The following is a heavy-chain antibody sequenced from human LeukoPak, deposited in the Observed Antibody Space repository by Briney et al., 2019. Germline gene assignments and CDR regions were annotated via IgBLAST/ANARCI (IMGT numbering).Heavy chain of an antibody. D-gene: IGHD4-11*01. V-gene: IGHV4-39*02. CDR1: GGSISSSSYY. J-gene: IGHJ4*02. CDR2: IYYSGST. Sequence: SETLSLTCTVSGGSISSSSYYWGWIRQPPGKGLEWIGSIYYSGSTYYNPSLKSRVTISVDTSKNQFSLKLSSVTAADTAVYYCAREQQLVDYWGQGTLVAVSS. CDR3: AREQQLVDY.